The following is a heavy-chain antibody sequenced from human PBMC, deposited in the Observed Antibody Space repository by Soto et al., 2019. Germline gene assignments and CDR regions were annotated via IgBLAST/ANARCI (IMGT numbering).Heavy chain of an antibody. CDR3: ARRYGASFDY. J-gene: IGHJ4*02. Sequence: SETLSLTCTVSGGSISSSSYYWGWVRQPPGKGLEWIGCIYYSGSTYYNPSLKSRVTISVDTSKNQFSLKLSSVTAADTAVYYCARRYGASFDYWGQGTLVTSPQ. D-gene: IGHD4-17*01. CDR2: IYYSGST. V-gene: IGHV4-39*01. CDR1: GGSISSSSYY.